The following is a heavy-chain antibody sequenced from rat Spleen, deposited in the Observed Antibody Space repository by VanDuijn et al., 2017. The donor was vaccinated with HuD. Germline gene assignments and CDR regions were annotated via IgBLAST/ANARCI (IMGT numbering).Heavy chain of an antibody. CDR1: GFTFSNYD. J-gene: IGHJ2*01. CDR2: ISYDGITT. D-gene: IGHD3-8*01. CDR3: ARRPRIIPGYFDY. Sequence: EVQLVESGGGLVQPGRSMKLSCAASGFTFSNYDMAWVRQAPTKGLEWVASISYDGITTFYRDSVKGRFTVSRDNAKNTLYLQMDSLRSEDTATYYCARRPRIIPGYFDYWGQGVMVTVSS. V-gene: IGHV5-25*01.